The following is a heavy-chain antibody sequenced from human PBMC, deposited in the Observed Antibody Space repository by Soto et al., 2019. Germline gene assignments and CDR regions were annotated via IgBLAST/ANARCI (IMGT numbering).Heavy chain of an antibody. J-gene: IGHJ6*02. CDR2: IIPIFGIT. V-gene: IGHV1-69*08. Sequence: QVQLVQSGAEVKKPGSSVKVSCKASGGTFSRYTMTWVRQAPGHGLEWMGRIIPIFGITTYAQKCQGRVTITADESTSTAYMELRSLRSEDTAVYYCAREDRDRETGLVPAAIDGMDVWGQGTTVTVSS. CDR3: AREDRDRETGLVPAAIDGMDV. CDR1: GGTFSRYT. D-gene: IGHD2-2*01.